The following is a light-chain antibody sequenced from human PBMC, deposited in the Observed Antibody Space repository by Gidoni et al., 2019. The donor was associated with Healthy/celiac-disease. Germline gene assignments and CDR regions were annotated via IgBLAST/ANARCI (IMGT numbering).Light chain of an antibody. CDR2: KAS. CDR1: QCISSW. CDR3: QQYNSYPWT. J-gene: IGKJ1*01. Sequence: DIQMTQSPSTLSASVGDRVTITCRASQCISSWLAWYQQKPGKAPKLLIYKASSLESGVPSRVSGSGSGTEFTLTISSLQPDDFATYYCQQYNSYPWTFGQGTKVEIK. V-gene: IGKV1-5*03.